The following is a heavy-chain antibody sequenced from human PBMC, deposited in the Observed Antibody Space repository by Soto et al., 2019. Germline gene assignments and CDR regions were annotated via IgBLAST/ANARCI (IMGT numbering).Heavy chain of an antibody. V-gene: IGHV3-21*01. D-gene: IGHD2-2*01. CDR2: ISSSSSYI. Sequence: GGSLRLSCAASGFTFSSYSMNWVRQAPGKGLEWVSSISSSSSYIYYADSVKGRFTISRDNAKNSLYLQMNSLRAEDTAVYYCARQQDIVVVPAAMGENYYYYYMDVWGKGTTVTVSS. CDR3: ARQQDIVVVPAAMGENYYYYYMDV. CDR1: GFTFSSYS. J-gene: IGHJ6*03.